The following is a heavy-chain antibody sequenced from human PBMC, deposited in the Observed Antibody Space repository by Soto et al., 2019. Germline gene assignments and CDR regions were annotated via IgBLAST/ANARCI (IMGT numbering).Heavy chain of an antibody. J-gene: IGHJ6*02. CDR2: IWYDGSNK. V-gene: IGHV3-33*01. CDR3: ARGGTNYYYCYGMDV. D-gene: IGHD3-16*01. CDR1: GFTFSSYG. Sequence: QVQLVESGGGVVQPGRSLRLSCAASGFTFSSYGMHWVRQAPGKGLEWVAVIWYDGSNKYYADCVKGRFTISRDNSKNTLYLQMNSLRAEDTAVYYCARGGTNYYYCYGMDVWGQGTTVTGPS.